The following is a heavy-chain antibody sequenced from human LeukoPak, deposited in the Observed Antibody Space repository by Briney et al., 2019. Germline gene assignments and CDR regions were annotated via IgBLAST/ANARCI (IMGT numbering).Heavy chain of an antibody. V-gene: IGHV1-58*01. Sequence: ASVKVSCKASGFSFSDSAVHWMRQARGQSPEWIGWIVVGSGSTNYAQKFQGRVTITRDTSTNTAYMELSSLRSEDTAVYYCARENGTYYFDYWGQGTLVTVSS. CDR1: GFSFSDSA. J-gene: IGHJ4*02. D-gene: IGHD1-26*01. CDR2: IVVGSGST. CDR3: ARENGTYYFDY.